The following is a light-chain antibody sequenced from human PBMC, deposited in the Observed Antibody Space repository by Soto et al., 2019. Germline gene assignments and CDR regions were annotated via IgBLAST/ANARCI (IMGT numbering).Light chain of an antibody. Sequence: IVMPHTPLSLSVTPGQPASISCTSSQSLLHSNGKTYLYWYLHRQGQPPQLLIYEVSNRCSGVQDRFSGSGSGTDFTMQISRVEAQDVGVSYCMQSIQLPRTFGPGTKVDIK. V-gene: IGKV2D-29*01. CDR1: QSLLHSNGKTY. J-gene: IGKJ3*01. CDR2: EVS. CDR3: MQSIQLPRT.